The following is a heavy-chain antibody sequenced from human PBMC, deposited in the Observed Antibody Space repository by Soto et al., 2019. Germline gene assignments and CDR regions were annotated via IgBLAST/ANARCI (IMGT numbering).Heavy chain of an antibody. J-gene: IGHJ4*02. D-gene: IGHD4-17*01. CDR2: IIPIFGTA. CDR3: ATERGHVDYGDYGWDY. Sequence: QVQLVQSGAEVKKPGSSVKVSCKASGGTFSSYAISWVRQAPGQGLEWMGRIIPIFGTANYAQKFQGRVTITADESTSTAYMELSSLRSEDTAVYYCATERGHVDYGDYGWDYWGQGTLVTVSS. V-gene: IGHV1-69*12. CDR1: GGTFSSYA.